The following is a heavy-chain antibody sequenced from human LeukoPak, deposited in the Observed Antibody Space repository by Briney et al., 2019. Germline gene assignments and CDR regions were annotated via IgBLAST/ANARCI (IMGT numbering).Heavy chain of an antibody. Sequence: SETLSLTCTVSGGSISSYYWSWIRQPPGKGLEWIGYIYYSGSTNYNPSLKSRVTISVDTSKNQFSLKLSSVTAADTAMYYCARGGYCSSTSCYPDRYFQHWGQGTLVTVSS. CDR3: ARGGYCSSTSCYPDRYFQH. CDR1: GGSISSYY. V-gene: IGHV4-59*01. D-gene: IGHD2-2*01. CDR2: IYYSGST. J-gene: IGHJ1*01.